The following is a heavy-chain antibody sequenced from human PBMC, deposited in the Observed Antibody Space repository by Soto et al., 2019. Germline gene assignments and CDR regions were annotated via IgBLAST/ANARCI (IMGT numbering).Heavy chain of an antibody. Sequence: QVQLQQWGGGLLKPSETLSLTCGLHRGSFSYFHWSWIRQPPGKGLEWIGEIHSSGSTNYNPSLRSRVTMSIDTSAVQFSLTLNSVTPADTAVYYCARGGGNPASTNDFWGQGALVTVSS. CDR1: RGSFSYFH. D-gene: IGHD3-16*01. CDR3: ARGGGNPASTNDF. V-gene: IGHV4-34*01. CDR2: IHSSGST. J-gene: IGHJ4*02.